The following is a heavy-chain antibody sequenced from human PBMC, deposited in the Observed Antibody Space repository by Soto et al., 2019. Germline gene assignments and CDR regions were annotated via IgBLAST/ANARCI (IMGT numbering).Heavy chain of an antibody. CDR3: ARAQWDYDILTGRLWGAFNI. Sequence: QLQLQESGSGLVKPSQTLSLTCAVSGGSISSGGYSWSWIRQPPGKGLEWIGNIYHGGGTYYNPSLESRMTTSVDKSRNQVSLKLTAVTAADTAVYYCARAQWDYDILTGRLWGAFNIWGQGTMVTVSS. CDR2: IYHGGGT. V-gene: IGHV4-30-2*01. CDR1: GGSISSGGYS. D-gene: IGHD3-9*01. J-gene: IGHJ3*02.